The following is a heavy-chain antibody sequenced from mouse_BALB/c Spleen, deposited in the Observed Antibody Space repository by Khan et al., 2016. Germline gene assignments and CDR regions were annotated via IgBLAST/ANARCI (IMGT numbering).Heavy chain of an antibody. CDR2: ISYSGST. J-gene: IGHJ2*01. V-gene: IGHV3-2*02. CDR1: GYSITSDYA. Sequence: EVQLQESGPGLVKPSQSLSLTCTVTGYSITSDYAWNWIRQFPGNKLEWMGYISYSGSTSYNPSLKSRISITRDTSKNQFFLQLHSVTTEDTATYYCARHDYFDYWGQGTTLTVSS. CDR3: ARHDYFDY.